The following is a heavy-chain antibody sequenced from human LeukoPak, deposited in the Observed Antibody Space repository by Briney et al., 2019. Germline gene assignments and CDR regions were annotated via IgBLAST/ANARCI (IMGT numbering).Heavy chain of an antibody. J-gene: IGHJ5*02. CDR2: INHSGST. Sequence: PSETLSLTCAVYGGSFRGYYWSWIRQPPGKGLEWIGEINHSGSTNYNPSLKSRVTISVDTSKNQSSLKLSSVTAADTAVYYCARGGNYDYVWGSYPGNWFDPWGQGTLVTVSS. V-gene: IGHV4-34*01. CDR1: GGSFRGYY. D-gene: IGHD3-16*02. CDR3: ARGGNYDYVWGSYPGNWFDP.